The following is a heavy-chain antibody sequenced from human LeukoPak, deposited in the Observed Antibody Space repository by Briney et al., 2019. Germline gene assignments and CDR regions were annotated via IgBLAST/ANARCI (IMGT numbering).Heavy chain of an antibody. V-gene: IGHV5-51*01. CDR2: IFPGDSDT. CDR1: GYSFTSYW. Sequence: GESLKISCKGSGYSFTSYWIGWVRQMPGKGLEWMGIIFPGDSDTRYSPSFQGQVTISADKSISTAYLQRSSLKAPDTAMYYCERHNAALGEDPPYYYYGMDVWGKGTTVTVSS. CDR3: ERHNAALGEDPPYYYYGMDV. J-gene: IGHJ6*04. D-gene: IGHD3-10*01.